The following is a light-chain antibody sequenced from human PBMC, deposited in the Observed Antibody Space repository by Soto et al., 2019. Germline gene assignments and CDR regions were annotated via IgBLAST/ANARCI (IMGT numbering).Light chain of an antibody. Sequence: VMTQSPATLSMSPGEGATLSCRASQSVRSNVAWYYQKPGQAPRLLIYDASNRATGIPARFSGSGSGTEFTLTISSLQSEDFAVYYCQQYNDWPLTFGGGTKVDIK. J-gene: IGKJ4*01. CDR2: DAS. CDR3: QQYNDWPLT. V-gene: IGKV3D-15*01. CDR1: QSVRSN.